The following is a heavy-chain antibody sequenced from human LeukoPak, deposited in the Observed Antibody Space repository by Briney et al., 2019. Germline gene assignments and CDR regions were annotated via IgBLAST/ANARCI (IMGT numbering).Heavy chain of an antibody. Sequence: SGGSLRLSCAASGFTFSTYSMNWVRQAPGKGLEWVSSITSPVGRIYYADSLKGRITISRDNARSTLYLQMNSLRAEDTAVYYCATDGRSSGWYGFDYWGQGILVTVPS. V-gene: IGHV3-21*01. CDR3: ATDGRSSGWYGFDY. CDR2: ITSPVGRI. J-gene: IGHJ4*02. CDR1: GFTFSTYS. D-gene: IGHD6-19*01.